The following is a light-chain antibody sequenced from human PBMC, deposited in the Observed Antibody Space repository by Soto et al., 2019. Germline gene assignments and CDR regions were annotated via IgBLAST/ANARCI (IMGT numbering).Light chain of an antibody. CDR2: GNT. Sequence: QSVLTHPPSVSGSLGHRVTIPCTGITSNIGAGYDVHWYQLLPGRAPKLLIYGNTNRPSGVPDRFSGSKSATSASLAITGLQAEDEAIYYCQSYDNTLSGPIYVFGTGTKVTVL. V-gene: IGLV1-40*01. J-gene: IGLJ1*01. CDR1: TSNIGAGYD. CDR3: QSYDNTLSGPIYV.